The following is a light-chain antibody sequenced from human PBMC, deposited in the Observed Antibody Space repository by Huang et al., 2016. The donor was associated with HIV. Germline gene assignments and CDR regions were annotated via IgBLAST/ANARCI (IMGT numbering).Light chain of an antibody. CDR3: QQYNNWPYT. Sequence: EVVMTQSPATLSVSPWERATFSCRASQSVSSNLAWYQQKPGQPPRLLIYGASTRATGIPARFSGSGSGTEFTLTISSLQSEDFAVYSCQQYNNWPYTFGQGTKLEIK. J-gene: IGKJ2*01. CDR2: GAS. V-gene: IGKV3-15*01. CDR1: QSVSSN.